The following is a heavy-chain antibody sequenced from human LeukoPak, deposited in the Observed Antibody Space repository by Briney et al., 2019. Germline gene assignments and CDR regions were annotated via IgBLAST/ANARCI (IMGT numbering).Heavy chain of an antibody. CDR2: ISYDGSNK. J-gene: IGHJ5*02. CDR1: GFTFSSYA. CDR3: ARDCRAGYYDSSGSPPRWFDP. Sequence: GGSLRLSCAASGFTFSSYAMHLVRQAPGKGLEWVAVISYDGSNKYYADSVKGRFTISRDNSKNTLYLQMNSLRAEDTAVYYCARDCRAGYYDSSGSPPRWFDPWGQGTLVTVSS. D-gene: IGHD3-22*01. V-gene: IGHV3-30-3*01.